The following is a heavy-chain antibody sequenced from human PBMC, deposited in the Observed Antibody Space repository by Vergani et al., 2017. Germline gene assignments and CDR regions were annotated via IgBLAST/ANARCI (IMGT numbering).Heavy chain of an antibody. CDR1: GGTFSSYA. CDR3: AIWEQQPINGMDV. V-gene: IGHV1-69*04. Sequence: QVQLVQSGAEVKKPGSSVKVSCKASGGTFSSYAISWVRQAPGQGLEWMGIINPSGGSTSYAQKFQGRVTITRDTSASTAYMELSSLRSEDTAVYYCAIWEQQPINGMDVWGQGTTVTVSS. J-gene: IGHJ6*02. CDR2: INPSGGST. D-gene: IGHD6-13*01.